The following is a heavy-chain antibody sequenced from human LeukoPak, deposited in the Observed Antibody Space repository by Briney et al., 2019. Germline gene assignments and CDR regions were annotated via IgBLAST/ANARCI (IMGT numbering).Heavy chain of an antibody. CDR2: IYSGGST. Sequence: GGSLRLSCAASGFTVSSNYMSWVRQAPGKGLEWVSVIYSGGSTYYADSVKGRFTISRDNSKNTLYLQMNSLRAEDTAVYYCARDYDSSGPYPHYWGQGTLVTVSS. CDR1: GFTVSSNY. J-gene: IGHJ4*02. V-gene: IGHV3-53*01. CDR3: ARDYDSSGPYPHY. D-gene: IGHD3-22*01.